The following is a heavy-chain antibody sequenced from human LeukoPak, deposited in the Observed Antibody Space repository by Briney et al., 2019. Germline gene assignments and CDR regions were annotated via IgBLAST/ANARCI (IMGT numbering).Heavy chain of an antibody. V-gene: IGHV4-61*05. CDR3: ARHIHSNYKSGWFFDL. CDR2: IYYSGST. D-gene: IGHD4-11*01. Sequence: SETLSLTCTVSGDSISSNSYYWSWIRQPPGKGLEWIGYIYYSGSTNYNPSLKSRVTISVDTSKNQFSLKLSSVTAADTAMYFCARHIHSNYKSGWFFDLWGRGTLVTVSS. J-gene: IGHJ2*01. CDR1: GDSISSNSYY.